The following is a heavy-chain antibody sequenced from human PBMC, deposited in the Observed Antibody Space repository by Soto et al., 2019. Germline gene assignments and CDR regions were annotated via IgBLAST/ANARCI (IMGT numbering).Heavy chain of an antibody. D-gene: IGHD3-16*01. V-gene: IGHV4-59*01. J-gene: IGHJ4*01. CDR3: ARGRFDYIWGSPAPYLDY. CDR1: GDSISSYY. Sequence: QVQLQESGPGLVKPSETLSLTCTVSGDSISSYYWSWIRQPPGKGLEWIGYIYNSGSTKYNPSLKSRVTISVDASKNQFSLKLSSVTAADTAVYYCARGRFDYIWGSPAPYLDYWGHGALVTVSS. CDR2: IYNSGST.